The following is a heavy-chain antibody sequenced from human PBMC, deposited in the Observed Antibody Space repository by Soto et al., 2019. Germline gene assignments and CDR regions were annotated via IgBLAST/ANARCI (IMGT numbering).Heavy chain of an antibody. D-gene: IGHD4-4*01. CDR2: IYYSGNT. J-gene: IGHJ6*03. Sequence: SETLSLTCTISGGSISSSSFYWGWIRQPPGKGLEWIGSIYYSGNTHHNPSLRSRLYISVDTSKNQFSLDLSSVTAADTAVYYCARQYSNYNYYSYYYMDVWGKGTTVTVSS. CDR3: ARQYSNYNYYSYYYMDV. CDR1: GGSISSSSFY. V-gene: IGHV4-39*01.